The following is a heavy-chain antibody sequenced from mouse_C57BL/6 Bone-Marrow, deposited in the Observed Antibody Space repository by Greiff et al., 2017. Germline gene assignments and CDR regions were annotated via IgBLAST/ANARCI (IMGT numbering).Heavy chain of an antibody. V-gene: IGHV1-19*01. CDR2: INPYNGGT. D-gene: IGHD2-1*01. Sequence: VQLQQSGPVLVKPGASVKMSCKASGYTFTDYYMNWVKQSHGKSLEWIGVINPYNGGTSYNQKFKGKATLTVDKSSSTAYMELNSLTSDDSAVYYCVYSGDGAYYFDYWGKGTTLTVSS. CDR3: VYSGDGAYYFDY. CDR1: GYTFTDYY. J-gene: IGHJ2*01.